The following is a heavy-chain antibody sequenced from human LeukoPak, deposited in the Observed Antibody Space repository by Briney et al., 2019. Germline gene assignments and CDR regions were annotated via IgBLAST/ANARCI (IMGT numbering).Heavy chain of an antibody. Sequence: PGGSLRLSCAASGFTFSSYDMNWVRRAPEKGLEWVSSISGSGGRTDYAGSVKGRFTISRDNSKNTLYLQMNSLRAEDTAIYYCAKGQYSSSWYPPDLDYWGQGTLVTVSS. V-gene: IGHV3-23*01. CDR2: ISGSGGRT. CDR3: AKGQYSSSWYPPDLDY. J-gene: IGHJ4*02. D-gene: IGHD6-13*01. CDR1: GFTFSSYD.